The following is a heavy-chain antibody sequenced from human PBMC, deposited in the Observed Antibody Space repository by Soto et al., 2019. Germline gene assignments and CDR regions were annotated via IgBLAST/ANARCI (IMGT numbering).Heavy chain of an antibody. CDR2: INAGNGNA. V-gene: IGHV1-3*01. J-gene: IGHJ4*02. CDR1: GYTFTNYA. Sequence: DSVKVSCKTAGYTFTNYAMHWVRQAPGQRLEWMGWINAGNGNAEYSQKFQGRVTITRDTSAGTAYMELSSLTSEDTAVYSCATRHSTSGAFDHWGQGTFVTVSS. CDR3: ATRHSTSGAFDH. D-gene: IGHD6-6*01.